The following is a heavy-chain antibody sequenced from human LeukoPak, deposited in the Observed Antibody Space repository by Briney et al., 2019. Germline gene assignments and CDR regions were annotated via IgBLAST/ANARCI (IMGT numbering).Heavy chain of an antibody. Sequence: PGGSLRLSCAASGFTFSSYWMSWVRQAPGKGLEWVANIKQDGSEKYYVDSVKGRFTISRDNSKNTLYLQMNSLRAEDTAVYYCARDYYYGSGTHYFDYWGQGTLVTVSS. CDR2: IKQDGSEK. V-gene: IGHV3-7*01. D-gene: IGHD3-10*01. CDR1: GFTFSSYW. CDR3: ARDYYYGSGTHYFDY. J-gene: IGHJ4*02.